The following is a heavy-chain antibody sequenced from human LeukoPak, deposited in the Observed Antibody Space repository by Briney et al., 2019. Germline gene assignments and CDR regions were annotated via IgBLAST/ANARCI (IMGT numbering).Heavy chain of an antibody. J-gene: IGHJ4*02. CDR1: GGSFSGYY. Sequence: SETLSLTCAVYGGSFSGYYWSSIRQPPGKGLEWIGEINHSGSTNYNPSLKSRVTISVDTSKNQFSLKLSSVTAADTAVYYCARGEGGCSSTSCYTYPFDYWGQGTLVTVSS. CDR3: ARGEGGCSSTSCYTYPFDY. CDR2: INHSGST. V-gene: IGHV4-34*01. D-gene: IGHD2-2*02.